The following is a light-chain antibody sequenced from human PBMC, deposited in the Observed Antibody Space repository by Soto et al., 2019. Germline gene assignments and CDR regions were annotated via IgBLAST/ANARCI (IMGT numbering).Light chain of an antibody. Sequence: QSVLTQPPSVSGAPGQRVTISCTGRSSNIGAGYDVHWYQQLPRTAPKLLISGNTNRPSGVPDRFSGSKSDTSASLAITGLQAEDEADYYCQSYDTSLRAYVFGTGTKLTVL. CDR1: SSNIGAGYD. CDR2: GNT. V-gene: IGLV1-40*01. CDR3: QSYDTSLRAYV. J-gene: IGLJ1*01.